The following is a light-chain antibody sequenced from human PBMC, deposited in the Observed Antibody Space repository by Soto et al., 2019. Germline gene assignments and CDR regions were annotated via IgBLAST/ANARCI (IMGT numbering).Light chain of an antibody. Sequence: QLVLIQSPSASASLGASVKLTCTLSSGHSSYAIAWLQQQPEKGPRYLMKVTSDGSHIKGDGIPHRFSGSSSGAERYLTISSLQAEDEADYYCQTWGTGFWVFGGGTK. CDR3: QTWGTGFWV. V-gene: IGLV4-69*01. CDR1: SGHSSYA. J-gene: IGLJ3*02. CDR2: VTSDGSH.